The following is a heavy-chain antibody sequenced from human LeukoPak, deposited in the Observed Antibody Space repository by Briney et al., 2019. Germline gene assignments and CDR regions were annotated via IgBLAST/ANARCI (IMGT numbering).Heavy chain of an antibody. CDR3: TRRQDGPYSGYDSFY. V-gene: IGHV3-73*01. D-gene: IGHD5-12*01. Sequence: AGGSLRLSCAASGYTFSGSAMHWVRQASGKGLVWVGRIRSKANSYATAYAASVKGRFTISRDDSKNTAYLQMNSLKTEDTAVYYCTRRQDGPYSGYDSFYWGQGTLVTVSS. J-gene: IGHJ4*02. CDR2: IRSKANSYAT. CDR1: GYTFSGSA.